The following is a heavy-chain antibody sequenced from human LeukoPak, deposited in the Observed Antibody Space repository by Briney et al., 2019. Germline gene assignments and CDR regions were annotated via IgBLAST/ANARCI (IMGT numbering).Heavy chain of an antibody. Sequence: GRFTISRDNAKKSLYLQMNSPRAEDTAVYYCARDQVVAMIEVLQGAFDMWGQGTMVTVSS. D-gene: IGHD3-22*01. CDR3: ARDQVVAMIEVLQGAFDM. V-gene: IGHV3-11*05. J-gene: IGHJ3*02.